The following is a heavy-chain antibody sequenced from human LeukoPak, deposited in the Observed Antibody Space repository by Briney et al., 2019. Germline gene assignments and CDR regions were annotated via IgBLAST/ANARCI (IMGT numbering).Heavy chain of an antibody. D-gene: IGHD6-13*01. Sequence: GGSLRLSCAASGFTFSSDGMHWVRQAPGKGLEWVAVIWYDGSNKYYADSVKGRFTISRDNAKNSLYLQMNSLRAEDTAVYYCARVAAAGIGEDYWGQGTLVTVSS. V-gene: IGHV3-33*01. J-gene: IGHJ4*02. CDR1: GFTFSSDG. CDR3: ARVAAAGIGEDY. CDR2: IWYDGSNK.